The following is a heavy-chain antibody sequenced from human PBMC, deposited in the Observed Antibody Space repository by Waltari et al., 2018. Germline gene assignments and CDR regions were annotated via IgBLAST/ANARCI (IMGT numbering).Heavy chain of an antibody. CDR1: GYSISSGSY. Sequence: QVQLQESGPGMVKPSETLSLTCAVSGYSISSGSYWGWIRQPPGKGLEWIGSIYHSVSTYYNPSLKSRVTISVDTSKNQFSLKLSSVTAADTAVYYCARRPGVTTVTTDYWGQGTLVTVSS. D-gene: IGHD4-17*01. V-gene: IGHV4-38-2*01. CDR3: ARRPGVTTVTTDY. J-gene: IGHJ4*02. CDR2: IYHSVST.